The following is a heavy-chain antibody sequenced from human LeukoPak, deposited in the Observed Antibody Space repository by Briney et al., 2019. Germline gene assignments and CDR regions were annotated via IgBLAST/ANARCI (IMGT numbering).Heavy chain of an antibody. D-gene: IGHD4/OR15-4a*01. CDR2: FDPEDGET. CDR1: GYTLTELS. Sequence: ASVKVSCKVSGYTLTELSMHWVRQAPGKGLEWVGGFDPEDGETIYAQKFQGRVTMTEDTSTDTAYMELSSLRSEDTAVYYCATPHGAPGGYYYYGMDVWGKETTVTVSS. J-gene: IGHJ6*04. V-gene: IGHV1-24*01. CDR3: ATPHGAPGGYYYYGMDV.